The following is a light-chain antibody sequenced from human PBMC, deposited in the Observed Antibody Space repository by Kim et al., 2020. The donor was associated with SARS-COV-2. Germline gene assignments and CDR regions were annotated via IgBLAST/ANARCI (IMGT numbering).Light chain of an antibody. CDR3: SSYASSNALYV. Sequence: QSALTQPASVSGSPGQSITISCTGTSSDVGGYNYVSWYQQRPGKAPKLMIYDVSNRPSGISNRFSGSKSGNTASLTISGLQAEDEADYYCSSYASSNALYVFGTGTKVTVL. V-gene: IGLV2-14*03. J-gene: IGLJ1*01. CDR1: SSDVGGYNY. CDR2: DVS.